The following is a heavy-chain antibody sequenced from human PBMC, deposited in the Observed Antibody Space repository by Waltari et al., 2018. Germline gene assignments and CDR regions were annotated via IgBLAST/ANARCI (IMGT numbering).Heavy chain of an antibody. J-gene: IGHJ6*02. CDR1: GGTLSSYA. CDR2: IIPMFGTS. D-gene: IGHD3-3*01. Sequence: QVQLVQSGAEVKKPGSSVKVSCKASGGTLSSYALSWVRRAPGQGLEWIGWIIPMFGTSNYAQKFRGRVALTADEPTATAYLELSGLRSDDTAVYYCARGPLITIFGPIQYYYYDMDVWGQGTTVTVSS. V-gene: IGHV1-69*01. CDR3: ARGPLITIFGPIQYYYYDMDV.